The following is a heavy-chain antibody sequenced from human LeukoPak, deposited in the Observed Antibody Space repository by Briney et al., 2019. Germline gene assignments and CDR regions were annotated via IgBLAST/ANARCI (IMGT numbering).Heavy chain of an antibody. J-gene: IGHJ5*01. V-gene: IGHV3-7*01. CDR2: IKPDGSEK. CDR3: VRGGTYWTVS. CDR1: GFIFSGYW. Sequence: GGSLRLSCAASGFIFSGYWMNWVRQAPGKGLEWVATIKPDGSEKYHVDSVSGRFTISRDNTNDSLFLQMNSLRVDDTAVYYCVRGGTYWTVSWGQGTLVNVS.